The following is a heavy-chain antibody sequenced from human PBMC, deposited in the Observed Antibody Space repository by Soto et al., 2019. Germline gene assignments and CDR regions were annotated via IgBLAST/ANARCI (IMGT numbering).Heavy chain of an antibody. CDR1: GGSISSYY. D-gene: IGHD3-10*01. V-gene: IGHV4-59*01. Sequence: SLTCTVSGGSISSYYWSWIRQPPGKGLEWIGYIYYSGSTNYNPYLKSRVTISVDTSKNQFSLKLSSVTAADTAVYYCARSSILWFGESGAFDYWGQGALVTVSS. CDR2: IYYSGST. CDR3: ARSSILWFGESGAFDY. J-gene: IGHJ4*02.